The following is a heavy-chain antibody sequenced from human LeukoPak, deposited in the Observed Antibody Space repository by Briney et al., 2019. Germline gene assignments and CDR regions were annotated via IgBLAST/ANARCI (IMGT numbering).Heavy chain of an antibody. J-gene: IGHJ4*02. CDR1: GFTVNSNY. V-gene: IGHV3-53*01. Sequence: GGSLRLSCAASGFTVNSNYMSWVRQAPGKGLEWVSLINSGGYTYYADSVKGRFTISRDNSKNTLYLQMNSLRAEDTAVYYCAKRVVVVAATPGHDYWGQGTLVTVSS. CDR2: INSGGYT. CDR3: AKRVVVVAATPGHDY. D-gene: IGHD2-15*01.